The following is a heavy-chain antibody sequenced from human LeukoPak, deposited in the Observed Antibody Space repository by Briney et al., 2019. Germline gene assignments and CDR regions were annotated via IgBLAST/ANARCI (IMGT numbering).Heavy chain of an antibody. CDR1: GFTFSTYW. Sequence: PGGSLRLSCAASGFTFSTYWMSWLRQAPGMGLEWVANIKQDGSEKYYVDSVKGRFTISRDNAKNSLHLQMNSLRAEDTAVYYCARDKRAVAGRLLKYYGMDVWGQGTTVTVSS. CDR2: IKQDGSEK. CDR3: ARDKRAVAGRLLKYYGMDV. D-gene: IGHD6-19*01. V-gene: IGHV3-7*03. J-gene: IGHJ6*02.